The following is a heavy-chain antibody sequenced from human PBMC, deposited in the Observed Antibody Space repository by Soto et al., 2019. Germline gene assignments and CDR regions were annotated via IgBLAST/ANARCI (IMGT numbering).Heavy chain of an antibody. D-gene: IGHD1-1*01. CDR1: GYSFTSYW. J-gene: IGHJ4*02. CDR2: IDPSDSYT. Sequence: GESLKISCKGSGYSFTSYWISWVRQMPGKGLEWMGRIDPSDSYTNYSPSFQGHVTISADKSISTAYLQWSSLKASDTATYYCARQRAWNDAFDFWGQGTLVTVSS. CDR3: ARQRAWNDAFDF. V-gene: IGHV5-10-1*01.